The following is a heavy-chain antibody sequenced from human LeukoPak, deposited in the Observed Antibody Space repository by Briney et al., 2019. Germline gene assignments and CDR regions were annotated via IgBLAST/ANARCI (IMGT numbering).Heavy chain of an antibody. Sequence: ASVKVSCKASGYTFISYDINWVRQVIGQGLEWMGWMNPNSGNTGYAQKFQGRVTITRNTSISTAFMELSSLRSEDTAVYYCARRAVGNSYYHSMDVWGKGTTVTVSS. CDR1: GYTFISYD. J-gene: IGHJ6*03. CDR2: MNPNSGNT. CDR3: ARRAVGNSYYHSMDV. D-gene: IGHD6-19*01. V-gene: IGHV1-8*03.